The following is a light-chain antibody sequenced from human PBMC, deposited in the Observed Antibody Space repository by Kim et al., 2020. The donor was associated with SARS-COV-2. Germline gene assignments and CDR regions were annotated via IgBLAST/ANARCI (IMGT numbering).Light chain of an antibody. CDR3: QAWDSTTAI. Sequence: SYELTQPPSVSVSPGQTASITCSGHKLGDKYACWYQQKPGQSPVLVIYQDSKRPSGIPERFSGSNSGNTVALTISGTQAMDEADYYCQAWDSTTAIFGGGTQLTVL. CDR1: KLGDKY. V-gene: IGLV3-1*01. CDR2: QDS. J-gene: IGLJ2*01.